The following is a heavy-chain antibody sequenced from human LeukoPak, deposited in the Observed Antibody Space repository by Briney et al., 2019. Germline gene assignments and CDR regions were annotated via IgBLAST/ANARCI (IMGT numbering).Heavy chain of an antibody. CDR1: GGSISSYY. D-gene: IGHD3-10*01. CDR3: ARAKEGLLWFGELNPFDY. CDR2: IYYSGST. J-gene: IGHJ4*02. Sequence: MASETLSLTCTVSGGSISSYYWSWIRRSPGKGLEWIGYIYYSGSTNYNPSLKSRVTISVDTSKNQFSLKLSSVTAADTAVYYCARAKEGLLWFGELNPFDYWGQGTLVTVSS. V-gene: IGHV4-59*01.